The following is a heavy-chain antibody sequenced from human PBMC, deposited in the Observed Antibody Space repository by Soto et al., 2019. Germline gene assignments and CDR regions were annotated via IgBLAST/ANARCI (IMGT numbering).Heavy chain of an antibody. CDR2: INHSGST. CDR1: GGSFSGYY. CDR3: ARTYSSSWYPFEY. J-gene: IGHJ4*02. V-gene: IGHV4-34*01. D-gene: IGHD6-13*01. Sequence: QVQLQQWGAGLLKPSETLSLTCAVYGGSFSGYYWSWIRQPPGKGLEWIGEINHSGSTNYNPSLTSRVTISVDTSKNQFSLKLSSVTAADTAVYYCARTYSSSWYPFEYWGQGTLVTVSS.